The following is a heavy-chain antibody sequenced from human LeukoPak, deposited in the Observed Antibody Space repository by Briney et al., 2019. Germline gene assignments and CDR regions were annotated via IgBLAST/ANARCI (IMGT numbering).Heavy chain of an antibody. Sequence: SVKVSRKASGGTFSSYAISWVRQAPGQGLEWMGRIIPILGIANYAQKFQGRVTITADKSTSTAYMELSSLRSEDTAVYYCARDPITISPNWFDPWGQGTLVTVSS. V-gene: IGHV1-69*04. J-gene: IGHJ5*02. D-gene: IGHD3-3*01. CDR1: GGTFSSYA. CDR3: ARDPITISPNWFDP. CDR2: IIPILGIA.